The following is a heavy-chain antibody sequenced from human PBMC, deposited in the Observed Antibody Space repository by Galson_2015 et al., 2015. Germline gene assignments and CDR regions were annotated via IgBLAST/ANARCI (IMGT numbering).Heavy chain of an antibody. Sequence: SLRLSCAASGFTFSSYGMHWVRQAPGKGLEWVAVISYDGSNKYYADSVKGRFTISRDNSKNTLYLQMNSLRAEDTAVYYCAKPIAVAGHFDYWGQGTLVTVSS. CDR1: GFTFSSYG. V-gene: IGHV3-30*18. J-gene: IGHJ4*02. D-gene: IGHD6-19*01. CDR3: AKPIAVAGHFDY. CDR2: ISYDGSNK.